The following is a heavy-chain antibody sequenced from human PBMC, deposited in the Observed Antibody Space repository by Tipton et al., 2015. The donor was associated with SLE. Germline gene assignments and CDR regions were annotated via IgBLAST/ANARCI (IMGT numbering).Heavy chain of an antibody. D-gene: IGHD3-22*01. CDR2: IYYSGST. V-gene: IGHV4-59*12. CDR1: GGSINSYY. CDR3: ARDEYRYDGTGYHLLGHFHY. J-gene: IGHJ4*02. Sequence: TLSLTCTVSGGSINSYYWSWIRQPPGKGLEWIGYIYYSGSTNYNPSLKSRVTISVDTSTNQFSLELTSMTAADTAVYYCARDEYRYDGTGYHLLGHFHYWGQGTLVTVSS.